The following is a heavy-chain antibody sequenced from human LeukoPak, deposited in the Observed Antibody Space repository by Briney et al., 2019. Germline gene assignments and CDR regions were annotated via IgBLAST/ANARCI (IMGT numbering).Heavy chain of an antibody. V-gene: IGHV1-8*01. Sequence: GASVKVSCKASGYTFTSYDINWVRQATGQGLEWMGWMNPNSGSTGYAQKFQGRVTMTRDTSISTAYMELSRLRSDDTAVYYCANLGVWFGELLLAYWGQGTLVTVSS. CDR2: MNPNSGST. CDR3: ANLGVWFGELLLAY. D-gene: IGHD3-10*01. CDR1: GYTFTSYD. J-gene: IGHJ4*02.